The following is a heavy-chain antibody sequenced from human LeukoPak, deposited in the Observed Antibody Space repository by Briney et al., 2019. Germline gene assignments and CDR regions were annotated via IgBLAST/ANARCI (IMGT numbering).Heavy chain of an antibody. D-gene: IGHD3-22*01. CDR1: GFTFDDYC. CDR3: AKMYYYDRSGYWFGY. J-gene: IGHJ4*02. V-gene: IGHV3-20*04. Sequence: GGSLRLSCAASGFTFDDYCMNWVRQAPGKGLEWVAGINWDGASTGYADSVKGRFTISRDNAKNSLYLQMNSLREEDRVLYYCAKMYYYDRSGYWFGYWGQGALVIVSS. CDR2: INWDGAST.